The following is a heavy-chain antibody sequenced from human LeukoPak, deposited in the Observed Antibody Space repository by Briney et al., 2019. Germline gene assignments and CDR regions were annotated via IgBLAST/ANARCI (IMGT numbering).Heavy chain of an antibody. D-gene: IGHD6-6*01. CDR2: IWYDGSNK. J-gene: IGHJ4*02. CDR1: GFTFSSYA. Sequence: QSGGSLRLSCAASGFTFSSYAMHWVRQAPGKGLEWVAVIWYDGSNKYYADSVKGRFTISRDNSKNTLYLQMNSLRAEDTAVYYCASSWSYYFDYWGQGTLVTVSS. CDR3: ASSWSYYFDY. V-gene: IGHV3-33*08.